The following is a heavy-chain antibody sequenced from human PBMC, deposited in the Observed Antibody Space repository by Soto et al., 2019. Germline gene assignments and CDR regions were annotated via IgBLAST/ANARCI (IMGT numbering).Heavy chain of an antibody. J-gene: IGHJ6*02. V-gene: IGHV1-2*02. CDR3: ARVTSFQDGMDV. D-gene: IGHD2-2*01. CDR1: GYTFTDYY. Sequence: QVQLVQSGAEVKKPGASVRVSCKASGYTFTDYYLHWVRQAPGQGLEWMGWINPITGDTKSTQKFQARVTMTRDTSIGTASLEQTRLTSDDTAVYYCARVTSFQDGMDVWGQGTTVSVS. CDR2: INPITGDT.